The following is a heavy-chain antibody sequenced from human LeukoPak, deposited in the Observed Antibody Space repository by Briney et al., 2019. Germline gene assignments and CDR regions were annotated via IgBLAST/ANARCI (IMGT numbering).Heavy chain of an antibody. V-gene: IGHV3-48*02. J-gene: IGHJ4*02. Sequence: PGGSLRLSCAASGFTFSSYSMNWVRQAPGKGLEWVSYISSSSSTIYYADSVKGSFTISRDNAKNSLYLQMNSVRDEDSAVYYCERYGYGVYDSSGYLGFDYWGQGTLVTVSS. D-gene: IGHD3-22*01. CDR2: ISSSSSTI. CDR3: ERYGYGVYDSSGYLGFDY. CDR1: GFTFSSYS.